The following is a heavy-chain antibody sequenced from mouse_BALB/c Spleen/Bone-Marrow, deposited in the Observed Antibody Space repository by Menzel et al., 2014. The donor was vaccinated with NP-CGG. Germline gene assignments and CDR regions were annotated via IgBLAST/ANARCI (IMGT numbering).Heavy chain of an antibody. CDR2: IWSGGST. J-gene: IGHJ4*01. V-gene: IGHV2-2*02. Sequence: VKLMESGPGLVQPSQSLSITCTVSGFSLTSYGVHWVRQSPGKGLEWLGVIWSGGSTDYNAAFISRLSISKDNSKSQVFFKMNSLQANDTAIYYCARDRWSSSGTPYAMDYWGQGTSVTVPS. CDR1: GFSLTSYG. CDR3: ARDRWSSSGTPYAMDY. D-gene: IGHD4-1*01.